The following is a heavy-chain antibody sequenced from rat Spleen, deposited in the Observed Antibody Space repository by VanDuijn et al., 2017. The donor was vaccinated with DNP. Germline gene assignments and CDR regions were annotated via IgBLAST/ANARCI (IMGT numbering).Heavy chain of an antibody. CDR1: GFSLTSYH. CDR3: ARDLRRVDY. J-gene: IGHJ2*01. V-gene: IGHV2-32*01. D-gene: IGHD1-11*01. CDR2: MWSEGDT. Sequence: QVQLKESGPGLVQPSQTLSLTCTVSGFSLTSYHVHWVRQPPGKGLEWMGVMWSEGDTSYDSVLKSRLTISRDTSKSQLFLKMSSLQTEDTATYFCARDLRRVDYWGQGVMVTVSS.